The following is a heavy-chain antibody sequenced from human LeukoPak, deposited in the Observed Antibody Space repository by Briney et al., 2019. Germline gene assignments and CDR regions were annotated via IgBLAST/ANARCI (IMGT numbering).Heavy chain of an antibody. CDR1: GFTFSSYA. D-gene: IGHD6-13*01. Sequence: GGSLRLSCAASGFTFSSYAMSWVRQAPGKGLEWVSAISGSGGSTYYADSVKGRFTISRDNSKNTLYLQLNSLRAGDTAVYYCAKSDLMTAGTSGSPHFDYWGQGTLVTVSS. J-gene: IGHJ4*02. CDR2: ISGSGGST. V-gene: IGHV3-23*01. CDR3: AKSDLMTAGTSGSPHFDY.